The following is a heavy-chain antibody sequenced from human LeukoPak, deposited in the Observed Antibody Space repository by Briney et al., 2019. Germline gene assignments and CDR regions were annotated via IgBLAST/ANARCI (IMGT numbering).Heavy chain of an antibody. CDR1: GFTFDDYA. CDR3: AKDTGRVAVISDAFDI. D-gene: IGHD3-22*01. V-gene: IGHV3-9*01. Sequence: GRSLRLSCAASGFTFDDYAMHWVRQAPGKGLEWVSGISWNSGSIGYADSVKGRFTISRDNAKNSLYLQMNSLRAEDTALYYCAKDTGRVAVISDAFDIWGQGTMVTVSS. CDR2: ISWNSGSI. J-gene: IGHJ3*02.